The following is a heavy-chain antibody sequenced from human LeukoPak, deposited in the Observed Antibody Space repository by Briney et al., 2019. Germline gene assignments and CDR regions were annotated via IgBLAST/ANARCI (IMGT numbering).Heavy chain of an antibody. V-gene: IGHV3-30*02. J-gene: IGHJ4*02. CDR3: AKDMQTWPRFPDY. CDR1: GFTFSSYG. Sequence: PGGSLRLSCAASGFTFSSYGMHWVRQAPGKGLEWVAFIRYDGSNKYYADSVKGRFTSSRDNPKNTLYLQMNGLRVEDTAVYYCAKDMQTWPRFPDYWGQGTLVTVSS. CDR2: IRYDGSNK. D-gene: IGHD5-12*01.